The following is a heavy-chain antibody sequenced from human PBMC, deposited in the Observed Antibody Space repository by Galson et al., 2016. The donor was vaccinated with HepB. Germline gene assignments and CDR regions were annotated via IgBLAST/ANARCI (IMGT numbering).Heavy chain of an antibody. CDR3: TRATVD. V-gene: IGHV3-74*01. Sequence: SLRLSCAASGFTFSRSWMHWVRHTPERGPVWVSRISGDGSDTSYADSVKGRFTVSRDNANNTLFLQMNRLSAEDTAVYYCTRATVDWGQGTLVTVSS. CDR2: ISGDGSDT. J-gene: IGHJ4*02. D-gene: IGHD4-23*01. CDR1: GFTFSRSW.